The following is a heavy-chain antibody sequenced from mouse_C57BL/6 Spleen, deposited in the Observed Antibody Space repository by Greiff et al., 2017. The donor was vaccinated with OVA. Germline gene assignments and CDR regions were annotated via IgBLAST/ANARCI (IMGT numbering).Heavy chain of an antibody. D-gene: IGHD4-1*01. CDR2: IRLKSDNYAT. J-gene: IGHJ2*01. CDR1: GFTFSNYW. Sequence: EVKLVESGGGLVQPGGSMKLSCVASGFTFSNYWMNWVRQSPEKGLEWVAQIRLKSDNYATHYAESVKGRFTISRDDSKSSVYLQMNNLRAEDTGIYYCNWDSYYFDYWGQGTTLTVSS. V-gene: IGHV6-3*01. CDR3: NWDSYYFDY.